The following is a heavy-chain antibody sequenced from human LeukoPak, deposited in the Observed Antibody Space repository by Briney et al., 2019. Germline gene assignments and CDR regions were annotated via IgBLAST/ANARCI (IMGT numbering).Heavy chain of an antibody. V-gene: IGHV3-23*01. D-gene: IGHD4-23*01. CDR1: GFTFSSYA. CDR2: ISGST. Sequence: GAALRLSCAVSGFTFSSYAMSWVRQAPGKGLEWVSTISGSTYYADSVKGRFTISRDNSKNTLYLQMTSLRAEDTAVYYCAKSGGNSKYLFDYWGQGTLVTVSS. CDR3: AKSGGNSKYLFDY. J-gene: IGHJ4*02.